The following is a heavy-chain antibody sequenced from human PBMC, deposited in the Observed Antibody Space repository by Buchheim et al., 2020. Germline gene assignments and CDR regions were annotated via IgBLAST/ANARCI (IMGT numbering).Heavy chain of an antibody. CDR1: GFPFSIYW. CDR3: VRDMYGSGDY. D-gene: IGHD3-10*01. Sequence: EVQLVESGGGLVQPGGSLRPSCSAPGFPFSIYWMHWVRQAPGKGLAWVSHINREGTTTNYADSVRGRFTLSRDNGKNTLYPQMNKLSAEDTAVYYCVRDMYGSGDYWGQGTL. CDR2: INREGTTT. V-gene: IGHV3-74*01. J-gene: IGHJ4*02.